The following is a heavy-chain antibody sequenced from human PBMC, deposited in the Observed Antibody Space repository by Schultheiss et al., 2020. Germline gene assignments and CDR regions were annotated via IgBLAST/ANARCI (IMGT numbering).Heavy chain of an antibody. D-gene: IGHD4-17*01. CDR2: IIPIFGTA. CDR1: GGTFSSYA. Sequence: SVKVSCKASGGTFSSYAMSWVRQAPGQGLEWMGGIIPIFGTANYAQKFQGRVTITADKSTSTAYMELSSLRSEDTAVYYCAEEPDYGDYEFVYWGQGTLVTVSS. J-gene: IGHJ4*02. CDR3: AEEPDYGDYEFVY. V-gene: IGHV1-69*06.